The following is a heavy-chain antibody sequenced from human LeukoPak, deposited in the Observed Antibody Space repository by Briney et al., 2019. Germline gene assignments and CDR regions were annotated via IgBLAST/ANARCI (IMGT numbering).Heavy chain of an antibody. CDR1: GFTFSIYN. J-gene: IGHJ4*02. V-gene: IGHV3-48*02. CDR2: ISSGSTTI. D-gene: IGHD1-26*01. CDR3: ARDSGSFYTSNY. Sequence: GGSLRLSCAASGFTFSIYNMNWVRQAPGKGLEWVSYISSGSTTIYYADSVKGRFTISRDNAKNSLYLQMNSLRDEDTAVYYCARDSGSFYTSNYWGQGTLVTVSS.